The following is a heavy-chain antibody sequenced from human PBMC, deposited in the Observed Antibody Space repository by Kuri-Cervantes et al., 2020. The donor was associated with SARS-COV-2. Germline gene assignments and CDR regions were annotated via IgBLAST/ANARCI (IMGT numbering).Heavy chain of an antibody. CDR1: GYSFTSYW. V-gene: IGHV1-3*01. CDR3: AKGSYYDSSGSNYYYYGMDV. CDR2: INAGNGNT. J-gene: IGHJ6*02. D-gene: IGHD3-22*01. Sequence: ASVKVSCKGSGYSFTSYWIGLVRQAPGQRLEWMGWINAGNGNTKYSQKFQGRVTITRDTSASTAYMELSSLRSEDTAVYYCAKGSYYDSSGSNYYYYGMDVWGQGTTVTVSS.